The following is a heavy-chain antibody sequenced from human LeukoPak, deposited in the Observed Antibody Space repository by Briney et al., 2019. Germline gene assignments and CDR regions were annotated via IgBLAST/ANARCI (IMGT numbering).Heavy chain of an antibody. CDR3: ARGFSTYYYDSSGYMSRDY. J-gene: IGHJ4*02. CDR1: GYTFTGYY. V-gene: IGHV1-8*03. Sequence: ASVKVSCKASGYTFTGYYMHWVRQAPGQGLEWMGWMNPNSGSTGYAQKFQGRVTITRNTSISTAYMELSSLRSEDTAVYYCARGFSTYYYDSSGYMSRDYWGQGTLVTVSS. D-gene: IGHD3-22*01. CDR2: MNPNSGST.